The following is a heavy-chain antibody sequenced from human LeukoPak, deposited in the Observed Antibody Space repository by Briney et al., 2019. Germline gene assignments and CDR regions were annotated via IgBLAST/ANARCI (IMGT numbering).Heavy chain of an antibody. CDR1: GDSISRYY. D-gene: IGHD3-9*01. V-gene: IGHV4-59*08. Sequence: SETLSLTCAVSGDSISRYYRSWIRQPPGKGLEWVGYIHYRGSPNYNPSLKSQVTISVDTAKNQFSLKLSSVTAADTAVYYCARRSRDILTGYYGYYFDYWGQGTLVTVSS. J-gene: IGHJ4*02. CDR2: IHYRGSP. CDR3: ARRSRDILTGYYGYYFDY.